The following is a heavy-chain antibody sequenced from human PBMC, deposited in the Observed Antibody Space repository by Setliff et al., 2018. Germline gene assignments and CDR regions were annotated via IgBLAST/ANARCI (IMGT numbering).Heavy chain of an antibody. D-gene: IGHD6-25*01. CDR2: INQDGIGK. CDR1: GFTFSSFW. Sequence: LRLSCAASGFTFSSFWMSWVRQSPGKGLEWVANINQDGIGKYYIDSVRGRFTISRDNAQKTLYLHMNNLRADDTAVFYCVPGRGSWGQGALVTVSS. V-gene: IGHV3-7*01. CDR3: VPGRGS. J-gene: IGHJ5*02.